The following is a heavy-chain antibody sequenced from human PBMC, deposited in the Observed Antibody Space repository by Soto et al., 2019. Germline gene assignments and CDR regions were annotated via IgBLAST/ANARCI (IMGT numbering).Heavy chain of an antibody. D-gene: IGHD3-9*01. V-gene: IGHV1-69*06. CDR3: ARYPNALNSWFDP. J-gene: IGHJ5*02. Sequence: QIHLVQSGAEVKKPGSSVKISCKASGGTFSNYAISWVRQAPGQGLEWMGGITPIFDTTNYAQKFQGRLTITADTSTRTAYMELSGLRSADTAIYFCARYPNALNSWFDPGGQGTLVTVYS. CDR2: ITPIFDTT. CDR1: GGTFSNYA.